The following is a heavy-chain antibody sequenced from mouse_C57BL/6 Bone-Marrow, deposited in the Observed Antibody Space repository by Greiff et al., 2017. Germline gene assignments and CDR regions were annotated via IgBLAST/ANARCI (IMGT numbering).Heavy chain of an antibody. CDR2: ISSGGSYT. J-gene: IGHJ2*01. CDR3: ARPLPPGTYFDY. V-gene: IGHV5-6*02. Sequence: EVKLVESGGDLVKPGGSLKLSCAASGFTFSSYGMSWVRQTPDKRLEWVATISSGGSYTYYPDSVKGRFTISRDNAKNTLYLQMSSLKSEDTAMYYCARPLPPGTYFDYWGQGTTLTVSS. D-gene: IGHD5-5*01. CDR1: GFTFSSYG.